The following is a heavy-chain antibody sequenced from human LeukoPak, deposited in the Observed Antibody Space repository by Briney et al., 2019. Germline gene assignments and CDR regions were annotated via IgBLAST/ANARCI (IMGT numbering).Heavy chain of an antibody. CDR1: GGSISSYY. J-gene: IGHJ4*02. CDR2: IYYSGST. CDR3: AREAYSGYDFRYPDY. Sequence: SETLSLTCTVSGGSISSYYWSWIRQPPGKGLEWIGYIYYSGSTNYNPSLKSRVTISVDTSKNQFSLKLSSVTAADTVVYYCAREAYSGYDFRYPDYWGQGTLVTVSS. D-gene: IGHD5-12*01. V-gene: IGHV4-59*01.